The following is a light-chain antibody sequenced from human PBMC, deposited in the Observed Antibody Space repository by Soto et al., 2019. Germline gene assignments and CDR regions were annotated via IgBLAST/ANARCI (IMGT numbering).Light chain of an antibody. CDR1: SSNIGSNY. CDR2: SNN. J-gene: IGLJ1*01. Sequence: QSALTQPPSASGTPGQRVTISCSGSSSNIGSNYVYWYQQLPGTAPKLLIYSNNQRPSGVPDRFSGSKSGTSASLAISGLRSEDEADYYCAAWDDSLSGPVYVFGT. V-gene: IGLV1-47*02. CDR3: AAWDDSLSGPVYV.